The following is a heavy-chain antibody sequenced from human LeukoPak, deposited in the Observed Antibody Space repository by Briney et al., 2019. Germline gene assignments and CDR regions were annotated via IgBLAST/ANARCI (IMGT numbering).Heavy chain of an antibody. CDR3: ARSYYYDTSNFYVFDY. CDR1: GYSISSGYC. V-gene: IGHV4-38-2*01. D-gene: IGHD3-22*01. CDR2: LYHSGGT. Sequence: SETLSLTCAVSGYSISSGYCWGWIRQPPGKGLEWIGSLYHSGGTYYNPSLKSRVDISVDTSKNQFSLILTSVTASDTAIYYCARSYYYDTSNFYVFDYWGQGALVTVSS. J-gene: IGHJ4*02.